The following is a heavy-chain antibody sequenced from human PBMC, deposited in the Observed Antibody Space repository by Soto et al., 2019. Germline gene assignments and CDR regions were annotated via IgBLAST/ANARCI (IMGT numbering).Heavy chain of an antibody. CDR1: GGSISSGGYS. V-gene: IGHV4-30-2*01. J-gene: IGHJ4*02. CDR2: IYHSGST. CDR3: ARGAVTIFGVVTRKFDY. Sequence: SETLSLTCAVSGGSISSGGYSWSWIRQPPGKGLEWIGYIYHSGSTYYNPSLKSRVTISVDRSKNQFSLKLSSVTAADTAVYYCARGAVTIFGVVTRKFDYWGQGTLVTVSS. D-gene: IGHD3-3*01.